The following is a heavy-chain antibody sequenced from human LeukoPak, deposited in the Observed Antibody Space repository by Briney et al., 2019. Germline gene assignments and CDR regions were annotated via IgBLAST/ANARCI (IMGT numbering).Heavy chain of an antibody. CDR2: IIPIFGTA. D-gene: IGHD3-10*01. Sequence: ASVKVSCKASGGTFISYAISWVRQAPGQGLEWMGRIIPIFGTANYAQKFQGRVTITTDESTSTAYMELSSLRSEDTAVYYCARDMGYYGSGTFDSWGQGTLVTVSS. CDR3: ARDMGYYGSGTFDS. V-gene: IGHV1-69*05. CDR1: GGTFISYA. J-gene: IGHJ4*02.